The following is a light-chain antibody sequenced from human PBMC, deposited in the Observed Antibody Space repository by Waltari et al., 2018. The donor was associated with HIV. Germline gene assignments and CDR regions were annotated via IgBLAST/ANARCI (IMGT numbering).Light chain of an antibody. CDR1: NIGARS. CDR3: QVWDNIGDRVV. CDR2: DNS. Sequence: SYGLTQPPSMSVAAGQAAKFTCGGHNIGARSVHWYQKRPGQAPKLVVYDNSDRRPWTPDRFSGSDSRNTATLTISRVEAGEEAEYYCQVWDNIGDRVVVGGGTKLTVL. J-gene: IGLJ3*02. V-gene: IGLV3-21*02.